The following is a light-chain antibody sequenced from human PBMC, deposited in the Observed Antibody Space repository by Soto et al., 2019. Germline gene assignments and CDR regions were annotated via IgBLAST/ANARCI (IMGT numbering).Light chain of an antibody. V-gene: IGLV2-14*01. J-gene: IGLJ3*02. Sequence: QSALPQPDSVSGSAGQSITISCSGTMRDVGAYNLVSWYQQHPGTAPQLIIYEVRNRPSGISSRFSGSRSGNTASLTISGLQSEDEGDYYCSAYTARRTLVFGGGTKVTVL. CDR1: MRDVGAYNL. CDR2: EVR. CDR3: SAYTARRTLV.